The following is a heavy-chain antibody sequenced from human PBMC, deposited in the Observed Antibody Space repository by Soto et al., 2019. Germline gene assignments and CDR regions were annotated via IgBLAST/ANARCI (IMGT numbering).Heavy chain of an antibody. CDR1: GDSISSSY. J-gene: IGHJ5*02. CDR2: IYYSGST. CDR3: ARAKAPLYSSSWYWFDP. V-gene: IGHV4-59*08. D-gene: IGHD6-13*01. Sequence: PSETLSLTCSVSGDSISSSYWSWIRQPPGKGLEWIGYIYYSGSTNYNPSLKSRVTISVDTSKNQFSLKLSSVTAADTAVYYCARAKAPLYSSSWYWFDPWGQGTLVTVSS.